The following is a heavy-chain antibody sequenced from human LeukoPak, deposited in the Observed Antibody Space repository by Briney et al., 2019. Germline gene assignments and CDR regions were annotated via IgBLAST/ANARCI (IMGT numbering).Heavy chain of an antibody. CDR3: ARETAYYDISDAPYYFDY. J-gene: IGHJ4*02. CDR2: ISAYNGNT. V-gene: IGHV1-18*01. D-gene: IGHD3-9*01. CDR1: GYTFTSYG. Sequence: GASVKVFCKASGYTFTSYGISWVRQAPGQGLEWMGWISAYNGNTNYAQKLQGRVTMTTDTSTSTAYMELRSLRSDDTAVYYCARETAYYDISDAPYYFDYWGQGTLVTVSS.